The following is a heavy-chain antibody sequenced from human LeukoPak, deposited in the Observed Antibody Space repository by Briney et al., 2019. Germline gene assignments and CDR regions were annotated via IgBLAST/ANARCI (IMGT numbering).Heavy chain of an antibody. V-gene: IGHV3-21*01. J-gene: IGHJ3*02. Sequence: PGRSLRLSWAAAGFTFSSYSMNWVRQAAGKWLEWVSSISSSSSYIYYADSVKGRFTISRDNAKNSLYLQMNSLRAEDTAVYYCARAGGRAFDIWGQGTMVTVSS. CDR3: ARAGGRAFDI. CDR2: ISSSSSYI. CDR1: GFTFSSYS.